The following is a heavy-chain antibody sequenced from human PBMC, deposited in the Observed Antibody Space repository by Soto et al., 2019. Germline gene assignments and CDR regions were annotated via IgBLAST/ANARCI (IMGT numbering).Heavy chain of an antibody. J-gene: IGHJ6*02. D-gene: IGHD3-3*01. Sequence: GASVKVSCKASGGTFRSYAIRWVRQAPGQGLEWMGGIIPIFGTANYAQKFQGRVTITADESTSTAYMELSSLRSEDTAVYYCARGPPAYNDFWSGYYWEYYYGMDVWGQGTTVTVSS. CDR2: IIPIFGTA. CDR3: ARGPPAYNDFWSGYYWEYYYGMDV. CDR1: GGTFRSYA. V-gene: IGHV1-69*13.